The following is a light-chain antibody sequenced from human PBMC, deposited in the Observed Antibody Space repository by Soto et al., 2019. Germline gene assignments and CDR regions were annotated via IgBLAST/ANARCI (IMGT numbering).Light chain of an antibody. CDR2: GTS. Sequence: DIQMTQSPSSLSASVGDIVTITCRASQTIGNDLNWYQQKPGKAPKLLVYGTSCLQSGVPSRFSRRGSGTDFTLTLNSLQPDDFAVYYCQQGYKIPYPFGRGTKVDIQ. J-gene: IGKJ2*01. CDR3: QQGYKIPYP. CDR1: QTIGND. V-gene: IGKV1-39*01.